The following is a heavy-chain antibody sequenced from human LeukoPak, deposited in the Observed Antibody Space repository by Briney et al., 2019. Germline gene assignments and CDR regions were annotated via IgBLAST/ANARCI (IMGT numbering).Heavy chain of an antibody. V-gene: IGHV3-21*01. D-gene: IGHD1-26*01. Sequence: GGSLRLSCAASGFTFSSYSMNWVRQAPGKGLEWVSSISSSSSYIYYADSVKGRFTISRDNAKNSLYLQMHSLRAEDTAVYYCARVRYSGSYYLDYWGQGTLVTVSS. CDR2: ISSSSSYI. CDR1: GFTFSSYS. CDR3: ARVRYSGSYYLDY. J-gene: IGHJ4*02.